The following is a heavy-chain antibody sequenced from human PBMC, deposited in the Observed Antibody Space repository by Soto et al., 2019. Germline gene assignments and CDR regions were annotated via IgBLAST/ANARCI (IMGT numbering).Heavy chain of an antibody. Sequence: GGSLRLSCGASGFTFSNSAMAWVRQAPGKGLEWVSVIYSDGSTYYADSVKGRFTISRDNSKNTLYLHMNSLRAEDTAVYYCARNYYDTGGGFDYWGQGTLVTVSS. CDR1: GFTFSNSA. CDR2: IYSDGST. CDR3: ARNYYDTGGGFDY. D-gene: IGHD3-22*01. J-gene: IGHJ4*02. V-gene: IGHV3-53*01.